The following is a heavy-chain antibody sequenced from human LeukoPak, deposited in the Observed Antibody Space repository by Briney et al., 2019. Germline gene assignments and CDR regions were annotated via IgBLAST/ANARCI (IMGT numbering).Heavy chain of an antibody. D-gene: IGHD3-22*01. CDR3: ARVLSRGMSSGYYSPFDY. J-gene: IGHJ4*02. CDR1: GFTFSSYA. Sequence: GRSLRLSCAASGFTFSSYAMHWVRQAPGKGLEWVAVISHDGSNKYYADSVKGRFTISRDNSKNTPYLQMNSLRAEDTAVYYCARVLSRGMSSGYYSPFDYWGQGTLVTVSS. V-gene: IGHV3-30-3*01. CDR2: ISHDGSNK.